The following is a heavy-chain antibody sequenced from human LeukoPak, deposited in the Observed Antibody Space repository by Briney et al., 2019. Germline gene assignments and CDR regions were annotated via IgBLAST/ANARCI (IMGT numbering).Heavy chain of an antibody. D-gene: IGHD2-8*02. CDR2: INPNSGGT. V-gene: IGHV1-2*02. J-gene: IGHJ4*02. Sequence: ASVKVSCKTSGYTFTGYHMHWVRQAPGQGLEWMGWINPNSGGTNYAQKFQGRVTMTRDTSISTAYMGLSRLRSDDTAVYYCAINSASWWNWGQGTLVTVSS. CDR3: AINSASWWN. CDR1: GYTFTGYH.